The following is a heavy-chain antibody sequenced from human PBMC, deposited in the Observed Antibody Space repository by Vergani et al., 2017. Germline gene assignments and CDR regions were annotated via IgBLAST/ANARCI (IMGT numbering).Heavy chain of an antibody. CDR1: GFTFNSYG. CDR3: ARSPHGYTYGGYISQFDP. V-gene: IGHV3-30*02. CDR2: IRSDESRR. D-gene: IGHD5-18*01. Sequence: QVQLVESGGGVVQPGGSLRLSCAASGFTFNSYGMHWVRQAPGKGLEWVASIRSDESRRYYGDSMEGPFTISRDNSKNTLYLQMKSLRPEDTAVYFCARSPHGYTYGGYISQFDPWGQGTLVTVSS. J-gene: IGHJ5*02.